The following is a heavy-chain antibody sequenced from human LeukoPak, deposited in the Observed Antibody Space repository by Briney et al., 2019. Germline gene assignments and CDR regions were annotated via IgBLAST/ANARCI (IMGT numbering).Heavy chain of an antibody. Sequence: PGGSLRLSCAAPGFTFSSSGMHWVRQAPGKGLGWVAVISYDGSNKYYADSVKGRFTISRDNSKNTLYLQMNSLRAEDTAVYYCAKIMGPRDYDGNFDYWGQGTLVTVSS. V-gene: IGHV3-30*18. CDR3: AKIMGPRDYDGNFDY. J-gene: IGHJ4*02. CDR2: ISYDGSNK. D-gene: IGHD3-22*01. CDR1: GFTFSSSG.